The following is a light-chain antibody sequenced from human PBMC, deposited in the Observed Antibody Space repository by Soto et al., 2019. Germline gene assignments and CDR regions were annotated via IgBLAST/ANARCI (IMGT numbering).Light chain of an antibody. CDR1: QSVSNNY. Sequence: ELVLTQSPGTLSLSPGDSATLSCRASQSVSNNYLAWYQQKPGQAPRLLIYGASNRATGIQDRFSGSGSGTDFTLTIRRLEPEDFAVYYCQQYGSSGTCGQGTKVDIK. J-gene: IGKJ1*01. CDR3: QQYGSSGT. V-gene: IGKV3-20*01. CDR2: GAS.